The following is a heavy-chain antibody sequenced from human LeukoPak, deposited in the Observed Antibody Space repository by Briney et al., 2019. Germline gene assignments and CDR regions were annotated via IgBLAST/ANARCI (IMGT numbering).Heavy chain of an antibody. CDR2: VDPADGEA. J-gene: IGHJ4*02. Sequence: ASVKVSCKASGYTFTDYYMHWVVQAPGKGLEWMGRVDPADGEAAYAQKFQGRVTMTRNTSISTAYMELSSLRSEDTAVYYCARTPRVVPRRLGSPLYYFDYWGQGTLVTVSS. V-gene: IGHV1-8*02. CDR3: ARTPRVVPRRLGSPLYYFDY. D-gene: IGHD3-16*01. CDR1: GYTFTDYY.